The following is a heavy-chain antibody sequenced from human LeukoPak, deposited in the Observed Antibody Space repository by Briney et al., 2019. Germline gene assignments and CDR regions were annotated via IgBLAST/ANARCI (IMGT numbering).Heavy chain of an antibody. CDR1: GFTFSSYW. V-gene: IGHV3-74*01. J-gene: IGHJ4*02. Sequence: PGGSLRLSCAASGFTFSSYWMHWVRQAPGKGLVRVSRINSDGSGTIYADSVKGRFTVSRDNYRNTLYLQMNSLRAEDAAVYYCAKGSGGGRPYYFDYWGQGTLVTVSS. CDR2: INSDGSGT. D-gene: IGHD2-15*01. CDR3: AKGSGGGRPYYFDY.